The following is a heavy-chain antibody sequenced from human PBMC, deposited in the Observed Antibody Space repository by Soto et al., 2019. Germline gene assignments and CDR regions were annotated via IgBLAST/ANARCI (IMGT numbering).Heavy chain of an antibody. CDR2: INHSGST. CDR3: ARRIVPAATRFYNFDP. D-gene: IGHD2-2*01. CDR1: GGSFSGYY. Sequence: QVQLQQWGAGLLKPSETLSLTCAVYGGSFSGYYWSWIRQPPGKGLEWIGEINHSGSTNYNPSLKSRVTISVDTSKNQFSLKLSSETAADTAVYYCARRIVPAATRFYNFDPWGQGTLVTVSS. V-gene: IGHV4-34*01. J-gene: IGHJ5*02.